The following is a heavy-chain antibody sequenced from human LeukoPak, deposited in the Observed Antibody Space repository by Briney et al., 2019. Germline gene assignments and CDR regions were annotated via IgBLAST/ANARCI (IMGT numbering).Heavy chain of an antibody. CDR1: GFSFSSYA. CDR2: ISGSGGST. CDR3: STLGLLWFGELLDADY. Sequence: GGSLRLSCAASGFSFSSYAMSWVRQAPGKGLEWVSAISGSGGSTYYADSVKGRFTISRDNSKNTLYLQMNSLRAEDTAVYYCSTLGLLWFGELLDADYWGQGTLVTVSS. D-gene: IGHD3-10*01. J-gene: IGHJ4*02. V-gene: IGHV3-23*01.